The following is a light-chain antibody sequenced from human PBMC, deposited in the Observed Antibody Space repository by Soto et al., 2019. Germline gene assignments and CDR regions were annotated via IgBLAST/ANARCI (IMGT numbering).Light chain of an antibody. CDR2: DAS. J-gene: IGKJ5*01. CDR3: QQFQSLPMT. Sequence: DIHLTQAPSSLSASVGDRVTMTCQASQDISDNLNWYQHKEGEAPELLIYDASNLETGVPSRFSGRRSGTEFSLTINSLQPQDVATYCCQQFQSLPMTFGQGTRLEIK. V-gene: IGKV1-33*01. CDR1: QDISDN.